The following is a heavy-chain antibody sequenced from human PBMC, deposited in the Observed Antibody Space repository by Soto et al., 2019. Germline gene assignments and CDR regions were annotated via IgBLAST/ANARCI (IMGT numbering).Heavy chain of an antibody. V-gene: IGHV3-23*01. D-gene: IGHD2-15*01. CDR2: LSGSGSLS. J-gene: IGHJ4*02. CDR1: GFTFNTFA. Sequence: GGPLRLSCAASGFTFNTFAMAWVRQAPGKGLEWVSALSGSGSLSYYADSVKGRFTISRDNSKNTMYLQMNNLRVDETAVYFCARDRGGALDYWGQGTLVTVSS. CDR3: ARDRGGALDY.